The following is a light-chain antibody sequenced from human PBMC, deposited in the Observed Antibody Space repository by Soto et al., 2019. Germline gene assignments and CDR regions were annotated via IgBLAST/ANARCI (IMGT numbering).Light chain of an antibody. V-gene: IGKV1-39*01. J-gene: IGKJ3*01. CDR3: QQSYSTPFT. Sequence: DIQMTQSPSSLSASVRDRVTITCRASQSISTSLNWYQQKPGKAPKLLIYTASSLQSGVPSRFSGSGSGTDFTLTISSLQPEDFATYYCQQSYSTPFTFGPGTRVDFK. CDR2: TAS. CDR1: QSISTS.